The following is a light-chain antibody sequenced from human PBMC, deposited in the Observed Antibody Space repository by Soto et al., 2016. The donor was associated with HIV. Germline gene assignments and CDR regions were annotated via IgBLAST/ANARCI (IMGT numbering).Light chain of an antibody. CDR3: QVWDIKDYI. Sequence: SYELTQPPSVSVSPGQTARITCSGDKLWDKYVYWYQQKPGQSPLLVIQENNRRPSGVPERFSGSNSWGTATLTITGTQAMDEGDYYCQVWDIKDYIFGPGTKVTVL. CDR1: KLWDKY. J-gene: IGLJ1*01. CDR2: ENN. V-gene: IGLV3-1*01.